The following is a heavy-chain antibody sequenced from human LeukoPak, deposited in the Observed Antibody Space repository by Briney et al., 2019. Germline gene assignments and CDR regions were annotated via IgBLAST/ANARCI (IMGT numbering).Heavy chain of an antibody. CDR1: GGTFSSYG. V-gene: IGHV1-69*13. Sequence: GGSVRVSCKASGGTFSSYGMSWVRQAPGQGLEWMGGIIPIGGTANYAQKFQGRVTITADDSTSTAYMELSSLRSEDTAVYYCARGEVVVVAATEVYYYGMDVWGKGTTVTVSS. J-gene: IGHJ6*04. CDR2: IIPIGGTA. CDR3: ARGEVVVVAATEVYYYGMDV. D-gene: IGHD2-15*01.